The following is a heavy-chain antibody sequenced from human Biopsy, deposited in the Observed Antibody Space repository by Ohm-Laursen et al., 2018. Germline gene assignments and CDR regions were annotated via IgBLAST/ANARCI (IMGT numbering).Heavy chain of an antibody. D-gene: IGHD2-21*02. V-gene: IGHV6-1*01. J-gene: IGHJ4*02. CDR1: GDSVSSNRAA. CDR2: TFYRAKWYT. Sequence: QTLSLTCAISGDSVSSNRAAWNWIRQSPSRGLEWLGRTFYRAKWYTDFAVSVKSRITLTPDPSTNQFSLQLNSVTPDDTAVYYCARSGSDSLNYYFDFWGRGTLVTVSS. CDR3: ARSGSDSLNYYFDF.